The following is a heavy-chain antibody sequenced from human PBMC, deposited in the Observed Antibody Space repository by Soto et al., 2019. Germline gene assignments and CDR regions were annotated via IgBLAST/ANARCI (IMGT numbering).Heavy chain of an antibody. D-gene: IGHD4-4*01. Sequence: PGESLKISCKTSGYSFRSYWIGWVRQMPGKGLEWMAIIYPGDSNTRYSPSFQGQVTISADKSISTAFLQWSSLKAADSAMYYCALHLHSDSVHITPVSPDYWGQGTLVTVSS. CDR1: GYSFRSYW. J-gene: IGHJ4*02. CDR2: IYPGDSNT. V-gene: IGHV5-51*01. CDR3: ALHLHSDSVHITPVSPDY.